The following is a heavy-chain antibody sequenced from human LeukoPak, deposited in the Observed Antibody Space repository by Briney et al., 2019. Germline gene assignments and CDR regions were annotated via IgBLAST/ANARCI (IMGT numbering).Heavy chain of an antibody. J-gene: IGHJ4*02. CDR2: ISSSSSYI. Sequence: PGGSLRLSCAASGFTFSSYGMNWVRQAPGKGLEWVSSISSSSSYIYYADSVKGRFTISRDNAKNSLYLQMNSLRAEDTAVYYCARFRMSFGDYWGQGTLVTVSS. D-gene: IGHD3-10*01. V-gene: IGHV3-21*01. CDR1: GFTFSSYG. CDR3: ARFRMSFGDY.